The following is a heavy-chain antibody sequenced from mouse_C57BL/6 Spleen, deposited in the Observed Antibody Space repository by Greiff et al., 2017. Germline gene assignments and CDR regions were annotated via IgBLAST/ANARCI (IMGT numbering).Heavy chain of an antibody. CDR1: GYTFTSYW. Sequence: VQLQQPGAELVKPGASVKLSCKASGYTFTSYWMPWVKQRPGRGLEWIGRIDPSSGSTNYNEKFKSKATLTVDKPSSTAYMQLSSLTSEDSAVYYCARDYGARYWYFDVWGTGTTVTVSS. D-gene: IGHD1-1*01. CDR3: ARDYGARYWYFDV. V-gene: IGHV1-72*01. CDR2: IDPSSGST. J-gene: IGHJ1*03.